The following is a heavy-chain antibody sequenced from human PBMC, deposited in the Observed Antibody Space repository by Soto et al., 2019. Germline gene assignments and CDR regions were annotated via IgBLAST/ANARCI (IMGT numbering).Heavy chain of an antibody. CDR3: ARGPNTAVAGRFDY. D-gene: IGHD6-19*01. J-gene: IGHJ4*02. V-gene: IGHV3-48*02. CDR2: ITGGSTI. Sequence: GGSLRLSCAASGFTFSSYSMNWVRQAPGQGLECVSYITGGSTIYYADSVKGRFTVSRDNAENSLYLQMNSLRDEDTAVYYCARGPNTAVAGRFDYWGQGTLVTVSS. CDR1: GFTFSSYS.